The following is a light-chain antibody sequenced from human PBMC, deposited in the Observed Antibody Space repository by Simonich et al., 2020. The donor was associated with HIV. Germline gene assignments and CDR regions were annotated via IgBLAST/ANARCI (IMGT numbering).Light chain of an antibody. CDR1: RNILYNSNNKNY. CDR3: QQYYSTPGLT. J-gene: IGKJ4*01. Sequence: DIVMTQSPDSLAVSLGERATINCKSSRNILYNSNNKNYLAWYQQKPGQPPNLLIYWASTRESGVPDRFSASGSGTDFTLTISSLQAEDVAVYYCQQYYSTPGLTFGGGTKVEIK. V-gene: IGKV4-1*01. CDR2: WAS.